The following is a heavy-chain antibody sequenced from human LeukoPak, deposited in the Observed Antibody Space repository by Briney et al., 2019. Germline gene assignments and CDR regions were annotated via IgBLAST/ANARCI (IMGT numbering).Heavy chain of an antibody. CDR1: GGSISSSSYY. D-gene: IGHD3-9*01. J-gene: IGHJ4*02. CDR3: ARLGDYDILTGYYISY. CDR2: IYYSGST. V-gene: IGHV4-39*01. Sequence: SETLSLTCTVSGGSISSSSYYWGWIRQPPGKGLEWIGSIYYSGSTYYNPSLKSRVTISVDTSKNQFSLKLSSVTAADTAVYYCARLGDYDILTGYYISYWGQGTVVGVSS.